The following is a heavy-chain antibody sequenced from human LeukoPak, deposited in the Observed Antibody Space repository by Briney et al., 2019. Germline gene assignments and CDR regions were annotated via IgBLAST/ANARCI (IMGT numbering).Heavy chain of an antibody. CDR2: INPNSGGT. D-gene: IGHD3-22*01. J-gene: IGHJ4*02. CDR1: GYTFTGYY. V-gene: IGHV1-2*02. CDR3: AREGAYWFDSSGTLGNDY. Sequence: ASVKVSCKASGYTFTGYYMHWVRQAPGQGLEWMGWINPNSGGTNYAQKFQGRVTMTRDTSIRTAYMELSNLRSNGTAVYYCAREGAYWFDSSGTLGNDYWGQGTLVTVSS.